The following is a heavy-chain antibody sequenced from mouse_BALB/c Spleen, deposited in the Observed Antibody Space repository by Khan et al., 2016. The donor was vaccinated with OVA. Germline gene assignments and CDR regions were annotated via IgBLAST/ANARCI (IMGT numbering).Heavy chain of an antibody. CDR3: ARGGYSAFAY. CDR2: IFPGSDNP. D-gene: IGHD2-14*01. V-gene: IGHV1-81*01. CDR1: GYTFTDYI. J-gene: IGHJ3*01. Sequence: QVQLQQSGPELVKPGASLKVSCKASGYTFTDYIIGWVKQSTRQGLEWIGDIFPGSDNPYYNEKFKDKATLTVDKSANTAYMQLSSLTSEDSAVYFCARGGYSAFAYWGQGTLVTVSA.